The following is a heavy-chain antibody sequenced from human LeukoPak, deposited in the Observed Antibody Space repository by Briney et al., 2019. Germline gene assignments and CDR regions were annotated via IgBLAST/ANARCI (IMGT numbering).Heavy chain of an antibody. CDR1: GFTFSSYE. V-gene: IGHV3-48*03. J-gene: IGHJ6*02. D-gene: IGHD6-13*01. Sequence: GGSLRLSCAASGFTFSSYEMNWVRQAPGKGLEGFSYISSSGSTIYYADSVKGRFTISRDNAKNSLYLQMNSLRAEDTAVYYCASGAAAGNIYYYYGMDVWGQGTTVTVSS. CDR2: ISSSGSTI. CDR3: ASGAAAGNIYYYYGMDV.